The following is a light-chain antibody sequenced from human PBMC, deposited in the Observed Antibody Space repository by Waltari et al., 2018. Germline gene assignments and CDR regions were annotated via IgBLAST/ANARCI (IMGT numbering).Light chain of an antibody. CDR1: STYIPHSIL. Sequence: QSVLPQPAPVSGSPGQSISTSCTGTSTYIPHSILVSCYHQYPGKAPNLMIYQVNKRPSETSNRFSGSKSGNTASLTNSGLQAEDEADYYCCSYADSRTLVFGGGTKLTVL. J-gene: IGLJ3*02. CDR3: CSYADSRTLV. CDR2: QVN. V-gene: IGLV2-23*02.